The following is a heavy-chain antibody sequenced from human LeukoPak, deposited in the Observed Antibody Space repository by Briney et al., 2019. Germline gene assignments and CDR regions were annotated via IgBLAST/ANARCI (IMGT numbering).Heavy chain of an antibody. CDR2: IYYSGST. D-gene: IGHD3-10*01. V-gene: IGHV4-30-4*01. Sequence: SETLSLTCAVYGGSFSGYYWSWIRQPPGKGLEWIGYIYYSGSTYYNPSLKSRVTISVDTSKNQFSLKLSSVTAADTAVYYCARYYYGSGSTFDYWGQGTLVTVSS. CDR3: ARYYYGSGSTFDY. CDR1: GGSFSGYY. J-gene: IGHJ4*02.